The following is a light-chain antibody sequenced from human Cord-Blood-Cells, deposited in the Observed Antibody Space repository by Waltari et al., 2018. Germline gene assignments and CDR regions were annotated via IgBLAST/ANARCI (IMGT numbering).Light chain of an antibody. J-gene: IGLJ2*01. V-gene: IGLV3-19*01. CDR2: GKN. CDR3: NSRDNSFNHVV. CDR1: SLRSYY. Sequence: GDSLRSYYASWYQQKPGQAPVLVIYGKNNRPSGFPDRFAGSSTGNTASLTITGAQAEDEAYYYCNSRDNSFNHVVFGRGTTLTAL.